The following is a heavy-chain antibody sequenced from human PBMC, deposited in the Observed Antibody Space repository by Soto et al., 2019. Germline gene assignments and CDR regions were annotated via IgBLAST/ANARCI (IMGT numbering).Heavy chain of an antibody. D-gene: IGHD2-2*02. CDR3: ARDYLVPAAIRDYYYYGMDV. V-gene: IGHV4-4*02. Sequence: SETLSLTCAVSGGSISSSNWWSWARQPPGKGLEWIGEIYHSGSTNYNPSLKSRVTISVDKSKNQFSLKLSSVTAADTAVYYCARDYLVPAAIRDYYYYGMDVWGQGTTVTVSS. CDR1: GGSISSSNW. J-gene: IGHJ6*02. CDR2: IYHSGST.